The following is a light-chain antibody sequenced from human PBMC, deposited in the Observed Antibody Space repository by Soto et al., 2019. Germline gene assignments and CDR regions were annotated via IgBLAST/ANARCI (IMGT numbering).Light chain of an antibody. CDR1: SSNIGSNT. CDR2: SNN. J-gene: IGLJ2*01. V-gene: IGLV1-44*01. Sequence: QSVLTQPPSASGTPGQRVTISCSGSSSNIGSNTVNWYQQLPGTAPKLLIYSNNQRPSGVPDRFSGSKSGTSASLAISGLQSEDEADYYCAAGEDGLNGLWVFGGGTKLTVL. CDR3: AAGEDGLNGLWV.